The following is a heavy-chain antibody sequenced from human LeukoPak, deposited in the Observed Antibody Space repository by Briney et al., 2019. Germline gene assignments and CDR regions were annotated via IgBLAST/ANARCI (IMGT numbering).Heavy chain of an antibody. V-gene: IGHV3-74*01. D-gene: IGHD2-15*01. Sequence: GGSLRLSCAASGFIFSSDWMHWVRHAPGKRLVWVSRINSDGSSTSYADSVKGRFTISRDNAKNTLYLQMNSLRAEDTAVYYCARGLSRMVVAATAYWGQGTLVTVSS. CDR1: GFIFSSDW. J-gene: IGHJ4*02. CDR3: ARGLSRMVVAATAY. CDR2: INSDGSST.